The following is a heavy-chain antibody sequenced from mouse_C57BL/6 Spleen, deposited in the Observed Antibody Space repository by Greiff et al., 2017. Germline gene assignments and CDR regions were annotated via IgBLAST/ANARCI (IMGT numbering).Heavy chain of an antibody. CDR3: ARDYDSFAY. CDR1: GFTFSSYA. J-gene: IGHJ3*01. D-gene: IGHD2-4*01. Sequence: EVQLVESGGGLVKPGGSLKLSCAASGFTFSSYAMSWVRQTPEKRLEWVATISDGGSYTYYPDNVKGRFTISRDNAKNNLYLQMSHLKSEDAAIYYCARDYDSFAYWGQGTLVTVSA. CDR2: ISDGGSYT. V-gene: IGHV5-4*01.